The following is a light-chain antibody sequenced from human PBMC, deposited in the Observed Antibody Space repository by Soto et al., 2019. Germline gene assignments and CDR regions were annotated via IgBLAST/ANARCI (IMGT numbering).Light chain of an antibody. J-gene: IGKJ5*01. Sequence: ETVMTQSPATLSVSPGEGATLSCRASQSVSINLAWYQHKPGQAPRLLIYGASTRATGIPARFSGSGSGTESNLTISSLQSEDFAVSDCQQYNNWAPFTFGQGTLLEIK. V-gene: IGKV3-15*01. CDR2: GAS. CDR3: QQYNNWAPFT. CDR1: QSVSIN.